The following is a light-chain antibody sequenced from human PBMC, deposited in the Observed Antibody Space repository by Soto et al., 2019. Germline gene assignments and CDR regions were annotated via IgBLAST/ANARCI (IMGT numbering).Light chain of an antibody. CDR3: AAWDASLKGLV. J-gene: IGLJ3*02. Sequence: QSVLTQPPSVSGAPGQTVTISCTGSNSNIGSNDADWYQHLPGTAPKLLLYANSLRPSGVPDRFSSSKSGTSASLAVSGLQSEDEADYYCAAWDASLKGLVFGGGTKLTVL. CDR2: ANS. V-gene: IGLV1-44*01. CDR1: NSNIGSND.